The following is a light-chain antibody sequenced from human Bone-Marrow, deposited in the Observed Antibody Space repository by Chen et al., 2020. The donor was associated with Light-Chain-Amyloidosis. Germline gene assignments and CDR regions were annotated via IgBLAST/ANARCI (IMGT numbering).Light chain of an antibody. CDR1: NIGSTS. CDR2: DDS. CDR3: QVWDRSSDRPV. V-gene: IGLV3-21*02. J-gene: IGLJ3*02. Sequence: SYALTPPSSVSVATAQTATIARGGNNIGSTSVHWYQQTPGQAPLLVVYDDSDRPSGIPERLSGSNSGNTATLTISRLEAGDEADYYCQVWDRSSDRPVFGGGTKLTVL.